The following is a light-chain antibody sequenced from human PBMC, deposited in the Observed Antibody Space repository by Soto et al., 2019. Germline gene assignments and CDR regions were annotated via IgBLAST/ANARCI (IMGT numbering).Light chain of an antibody. CDR3: QQSYSTRWT. J-gene: IGKJ1*01. CDR1: QSISSY. CDR2: AAS. Sequence: DIQMTQSPSSLSASVGDRVTITCRASQSISSYLNWYQQKPGKAPKLLIYAASSLQSGVPSRFSGSGSGTEFTLTISSLQPEDFATYYCQQSYSTRWTVGQGTKVDIK. V-gene: IGKV1-39*01.